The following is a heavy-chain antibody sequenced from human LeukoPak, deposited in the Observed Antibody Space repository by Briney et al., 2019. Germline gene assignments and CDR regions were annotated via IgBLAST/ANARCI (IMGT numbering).Heavy chain of an antibody. CDR3: AREDSGKHYGSGPVWFDP. J-gene: IGHJ5*02. Sequence: GASVKVSCKDSAYTFTSYAMNWVRQAPGQGLEWMGWLNTNTGNPTYAQGFTGRLVFSLDTSVGTAYLQISGLKAEDTAVYYCAREDSGKHYGSGPVWFDPWGQGTLVTVSS. CDR2: LNTNTGNP. V-gene: IGHV7-4-1*02. D-gene: IGHD3-10*01. CDR1: AYTFTSYA.